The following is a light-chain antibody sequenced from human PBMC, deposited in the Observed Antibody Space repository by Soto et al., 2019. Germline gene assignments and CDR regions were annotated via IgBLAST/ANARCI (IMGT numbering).Light chain of an antibody. V-gene: IGKV3-15*01. CDR2: GAS. CDR3: QQYNNWPPNT. CDR1: QSLSSN. Sequence: EIVMTQSPATLSVSPGERANLSCRASQSLSSNLAWYQQKPGQAPRLLIYGASTRATGIPARFSGSGSGTEFTLTISSLQSEDFAVYYCQQYNNWPPNTFGQGTRLEIK. J-gene: IGKJ5*01.